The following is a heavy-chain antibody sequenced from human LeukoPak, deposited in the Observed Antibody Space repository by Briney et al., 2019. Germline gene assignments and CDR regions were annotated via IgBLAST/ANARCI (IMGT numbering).Heavy chain of an antibody. J-gene: IGHJ5*02. D-gene: IGHD6-13*01. CDR1: GDSISNYY. V-gene: IGHV4-59*01. CDR2: IYHSGST. CDR3: ARGGDTSSWYAWFDP. Sequence: LETLSLTCTVSGDSISNYYWSWIRQPPGKGLEWIGYIYHSGSTKYNPSLKSRVTISIDTSKHQFTQKLSSVTAADTAMYYCARGGDTSSWYAWFDPWGQGTLVTVSS.